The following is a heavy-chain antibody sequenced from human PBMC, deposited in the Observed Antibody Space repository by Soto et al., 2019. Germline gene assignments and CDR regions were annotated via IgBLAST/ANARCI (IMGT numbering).Heavy chain of an antibody. D-gene: IGHD3-22*01. V-gene: IGHV4-59*12. CDR2: IYHSGST. Sequence: PSETLSLTCTVSGGSISSYYLSWIRQPPGKGLERIGYIYHSGSTYYNPSLKSRVTISVDRSKNQFSLKLSSVTAADTAVYYCARGGVDYYDSSGYYFSPYYFDYWGQGTLVTVSS. J-gene: IGHJ4*02. CDR3: ARGGVDYYDSSGYYFSPYYFDY. CDR1: GGSISSYY.